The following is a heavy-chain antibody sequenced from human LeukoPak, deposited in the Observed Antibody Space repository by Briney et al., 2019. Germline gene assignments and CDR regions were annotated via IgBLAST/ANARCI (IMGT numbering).Heavy chain of an antibody. V-gene: IGHV4-59*01. CDR3: ARVNYYYYYMDV. Sequence: SETLSLTCTVSGGSISSYYWSWIRQPPGKGLEWIGYIYYSGSTNYNPSLKSRVTISVDTSKNQFSLKLSSVTAADTAVYYCARVNYYYYYMDVWGKGTTVTISS. CDR1: GGSISSYY. J-gene: IGHJ6*03. CDR2: IYYSGST.